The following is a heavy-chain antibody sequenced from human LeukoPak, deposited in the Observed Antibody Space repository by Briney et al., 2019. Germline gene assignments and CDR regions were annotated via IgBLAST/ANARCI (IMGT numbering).Heavy chain of an antibody. CDR1: GFTFSNYG. CDR3: AKDIVLVNAFDY. Sequence: PGGSLRLSCAASGFTFSNYGMHWVRQAPDKGLEWVAFIRFDGSGKYNADSVKGRFTISRDNSKNTVHLQMNGLRAEDTAVYYCAKDIVLVNAFDYWGQGTLVTVSS. J-gene: IGHJ4*02. D-gene: IGHD2-21*01. CDR2: IRFDGSGK. V-gene: IGHV3-30*02.